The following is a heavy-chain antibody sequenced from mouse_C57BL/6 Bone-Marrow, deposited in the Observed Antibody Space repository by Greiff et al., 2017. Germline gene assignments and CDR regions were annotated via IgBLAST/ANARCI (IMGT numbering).Heavy chain of an antibody. D-gene: IGHD2-4*01. J-gene: IGHJ4*01. CDR2: IHPNSGST. CDR3: ASYDYFYYYAMDY. V-gene: IGHV1-64*01. CDR1: GYTFTSYW. Sequence: QVQLQQPGAELVKPGASVKLSCKASGYTFTSYWMPWVKQRPGQGLEWIGMIHPNSGSTNYNEKFKSKATLTVDKSSSTAYMQLSSLTSEDSAVYYCASYDYFYYYAMDYWGQGTSVTVSS.